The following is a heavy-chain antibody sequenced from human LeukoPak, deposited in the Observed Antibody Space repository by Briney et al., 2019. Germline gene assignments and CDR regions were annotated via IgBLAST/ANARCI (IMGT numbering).Heavy chain of an antibody. Sequence: SETLSLTCAVYGGSFSGYYWSWIRQPPGKGLEWIGEINHSGSTNYNPSPKSRVTISVDTSKNQFSLKLSSVTAADTAVYYCARGLTGYYNPSLQPYYFDYWGQGTLVTVSS. CDR3: ARGLTGYYNPSLQPYYFDY. D-gene: IGHD3-9*01. V-gene: IGHV4-34*01. J-gene: IGHJ4*02. CDR2: INHSGST. CDR1: GGSFSGYY.